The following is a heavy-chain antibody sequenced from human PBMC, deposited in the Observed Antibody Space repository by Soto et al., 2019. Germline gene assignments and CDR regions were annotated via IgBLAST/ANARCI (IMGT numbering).Heavy chain of an antibody. CDR3: SSQTASRHDIFDY. J-gene: IGHJ4*02. V-gene: IGHV5-10-1*01. CDR1: GYSFTSYC. Sequence: GESLKISCKGSGYSFTSYCISWVRQIPGKSLEWMGRIDPSDSYTNYSPSFQGHVTISADKSISTAYLQWSSRKAADTAMDYWSSQTASRHDIFDYCGQGSLVTVSS. D-gene: IGHD3-9*01. CDR2: IDPSDSYT.